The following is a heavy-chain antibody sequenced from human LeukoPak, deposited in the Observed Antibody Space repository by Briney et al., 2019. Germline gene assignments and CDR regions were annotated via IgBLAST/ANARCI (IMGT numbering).Heavy chain of an antibody. CDR1: GFTFSSYA. Sequence: GGSLRLSCTASGFTFSSYAMSWVRQAPGKGLEWVSAISGSGGSTYYADSVKGRFTISRDNSKNTLYLQMNSLRAEDTAVYYCATRYQLLYLYYFDYWGQGTLVTVSS. CDR2: ISGSGGST. D-gene: IGHD2-2*02. J-gene: IGHJ4*02. V-gene: IGHV3-23*01. CDR3: ATRYQLLYLYYFDY.